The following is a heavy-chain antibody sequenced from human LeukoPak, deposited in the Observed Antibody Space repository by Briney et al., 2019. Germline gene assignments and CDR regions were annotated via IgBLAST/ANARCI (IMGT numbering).Heavy chain of an antibody. V-gene: IGHV3-7*01. CDR3: ARDQNLISWGLDYFDY. CDR2: IWQEGSEK. CDR1: GFTFSSHW. D-gene: IGHD7-27*01. Sequence: PGGSLTLFCVASGFTFSSHWMSWVRQAPGKGLEWVANIWQEGSEKYYVDSVKGRFTISRDNAKNSLFLQMNSLRVEDTALYYCARDQNLISWGLDYFDYWGQGTLVTVSS. J-gene: IGHJ4*02.